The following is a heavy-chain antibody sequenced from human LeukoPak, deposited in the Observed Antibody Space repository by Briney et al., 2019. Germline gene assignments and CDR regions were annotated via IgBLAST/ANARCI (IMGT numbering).Heavy chain of an antibody. Sequence: GGSLRLSCAASGFTFSSYGMHWVRQAPGKGLEWVAVIWYDGSNKYYADSVRGRFTISRDNSKNTLYLQMNSLRAEDTAVYYCAKSPNYYYYYTDVWGKGTTVTVSS. CDR2: IWYDGSNK. V-gene: IGHV3-33*06. CDR1: GFTFSSYG. CDR3: AKSPNYYYYYTDV. J-gene: IGHJ6*03.